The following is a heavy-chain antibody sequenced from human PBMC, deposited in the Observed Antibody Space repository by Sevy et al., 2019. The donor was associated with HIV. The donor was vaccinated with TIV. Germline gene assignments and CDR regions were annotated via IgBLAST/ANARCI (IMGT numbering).Heavy chain of an antibody. Sequence: GGSLRLSCAASGFTFSSFAMSWVRHIPGKGLEWVSTINGRGGSGYYADSGKGRFTPSRDNSNNTVFLQMNRLRDEDTAVYYCARPTPRIAPSSAAFFDYWGQGTLVTVSS. D-gene: IGHD1-26*01. CDR1: GFTFSSFA. CDR2: INGRGGSG. J-gene: IGHJ4*02. CDR3: ARPTPRIAPSSAAFFDY. V-gene: IGHV3-23*01.